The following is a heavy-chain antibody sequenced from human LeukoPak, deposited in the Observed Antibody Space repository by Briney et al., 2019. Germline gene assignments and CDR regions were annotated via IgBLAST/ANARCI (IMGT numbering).Heavy chain of an antibody. CDR2: INHSGST. Sequence: SETLSLTCAVYGVSFSGYYWSWIRQPPGKGLEWIGEINHSGSTNYNPSLKSRVTISVDTSKNQFSLKLSSVTAADTAVYYCASNRYDYVWGSYHPWYFDYWGQGTLVTVSS. J-gene: IGHJ4*02. D-gene: IGHD3-16*02. CDR3: ASNRYDYVWGSYHPWYFDY. V-gene: IGHV4-34*01. CDR1: GVSFSGYY.